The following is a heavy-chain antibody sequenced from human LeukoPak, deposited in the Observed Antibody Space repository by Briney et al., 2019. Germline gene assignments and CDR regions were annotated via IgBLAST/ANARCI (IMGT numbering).Heavy chain of an antibody. CDR1: GGSISSSSYY. V-gene: IGHV4-39*07. CDR2: IYYRRST. Sequence: SETLSLTCTVSGGSISSSSYYWGWIRQPPGKGLEWIGSIYYRRSTYLNPSLKGRVTISVDTSKNQFSPKLSSVTAEDTAVYYCAKAHDIVATTYYFDYWGQGTLVTVSS. J-gene: IGHJ4*02. D-gene: IGHD5-12*01. CDR3: AKAHDIVATTYYFDY.